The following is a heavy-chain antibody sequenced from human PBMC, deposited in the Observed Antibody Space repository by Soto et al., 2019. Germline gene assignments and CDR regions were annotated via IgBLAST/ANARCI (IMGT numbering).Heavy chain of an antibody. V-gene: IGHV4-59*08. J-gene: IGHJ4*02. D-gene: IGHD1-26*01. CDR1: GGSISSHY. CDR2: IYYSGST. Sequence: SETLSLTCTVSGGSISSHYWSWIRQPPGKGLEWIGYIYYSGSTNYNPSLKSRVTISVDKSKNQLSLKLSSVTAADTAVYYCARTSGSGGYWGQGTLVTVAS. CDR3: ARTSGSGGY.